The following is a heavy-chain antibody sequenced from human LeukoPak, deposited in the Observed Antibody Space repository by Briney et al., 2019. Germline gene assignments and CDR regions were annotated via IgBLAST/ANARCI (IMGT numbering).Heavy chain of an antibody. CDR3: ARLPRGSSSSPCFDY. Sequence: GGSLRLSCAASGFTFSDYWMSWVRQAPGKGLEWVAVISYDGSNKYYADSVKGRFTISRDNSKNTLYLQMNSLKASDTAMYYCARLPRGSSSSPCFDYWGQGTLVTVSS. D-gene: IGHD6-6*01. CDR2: ISYDGSNK. J-gene: IGHJ4*02. CDR1: GFTFSDYW. V-gene: IGHV3-30*03.